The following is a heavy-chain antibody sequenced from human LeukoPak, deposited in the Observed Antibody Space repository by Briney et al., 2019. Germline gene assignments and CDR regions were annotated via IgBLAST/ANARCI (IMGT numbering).Heavy chain of an antibody. CDR1: GGSFSGYY. CDR2: INHSGST. J-gene: IGHJ5*02. Sequence: SETLSLTCAVSGGSFSGYYWSWIRQPPGKGLEWIGEINHSGSTNYNPSLKSRVTISVDTSKNQFSLKLSSVTAADTAVYYCARGVLLWFGELLSTYNWFDPWGQGTLVTVSS. CDR3: ARGVLLWFGELLSTYNWFDP. D-gene: IGHD3-10*01. V-gene: IGHV4-34*01.